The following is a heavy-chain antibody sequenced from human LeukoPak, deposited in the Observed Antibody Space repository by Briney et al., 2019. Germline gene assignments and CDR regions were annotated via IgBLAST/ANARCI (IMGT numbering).Heavy chain of an antibody. V-gene: IGHV3-48*04. Sequence: RTGGSLRLSCAGSGFTFSSYAMDWVRQAPGKGLEWVSYIGVSSSTIYYADSVKGRFTISRDNAKNSLFLQMNSLRAEDTAVYYCARDVGNSGLFDFWGQGVLVTVSS. CDR2: IGVSSSTI. D-gene: IGHD2/OR15-2a*01. CDR3: ARDVGNSGLFDF. J-gene: IGHJ4*02. CDR1: GFTFSSYA.